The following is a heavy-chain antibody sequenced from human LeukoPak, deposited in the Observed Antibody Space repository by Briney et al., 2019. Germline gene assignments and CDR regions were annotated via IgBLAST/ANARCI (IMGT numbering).Heavy chain of an antibody. V-gene: IGHV3-23*01. CDR1: GVTFSRYA. CDR3: AKGIAQGYTFGSIEQDY. CDR2: ISESGTGP. Sequence: PGGSLRLSCAASGVTFSRYAMSWVRQAPGKGLEWVSAISESGTGPYYADSVKGRFTISRDNSKNTLSLQMNSLRAEDTAVYYCAKGIAQGYTFGSIEQDYWGQGTLVTVSS. J-gene: IGHJ4*02. D-gene: IGHD5-18*01.